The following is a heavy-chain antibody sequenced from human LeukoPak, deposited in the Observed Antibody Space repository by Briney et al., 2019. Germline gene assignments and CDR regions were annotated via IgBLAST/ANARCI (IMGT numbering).Heavy chain of an antibody. CDR3: AKDRSGWFDAFDI. Sequence: GRSLRLSCAASGFTFDDYAMHWLRQAPGKGLEGVSGISWNSGSIGYADSVKRRFTISRDNAKNSLYLQMNSLRAEDTALYYCAKDRSGWFDAFDIWGQGTMVTVSS. V-gene: IGHV3-9*01. CDR1: GFTFDDYA. CDR2: ISWNSGSI. J-gene: IGHJ3*02. D-gene: IGHD6-19*01.